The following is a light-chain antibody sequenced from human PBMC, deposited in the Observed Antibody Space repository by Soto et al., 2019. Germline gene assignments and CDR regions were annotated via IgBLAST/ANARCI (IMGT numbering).Light chain of an antibody. CDR2: VNSDGSH. J-gene: IGLJ2*01. Sequence: PVLTQSPSASASLGASVKLTCTLSSGHSSYAIAWHQQQPEKGPRYLMKVNSDGSHSKGDGIPDRFSGSSSGAERYFTISSLQSEDEADYYCQTWGTAYVLFGGGTQLTVL. V-gene: IGLV4-69*01. CDR3: QTWGTAYVL. CDR1: SGHSSYA.